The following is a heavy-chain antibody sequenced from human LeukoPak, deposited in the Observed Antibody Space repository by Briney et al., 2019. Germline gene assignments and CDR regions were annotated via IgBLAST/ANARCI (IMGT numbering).Heavy chain of an antibody. J-gene: IGHJ6*03. CDR1: GYTFTNYD. D-gene: IGHD6-13*01. CDR3: ARVVPSGIAAAGHYYYYYYMDV. CDR2: VNPDSGNT. V-gene: IGHV1-8*01. Sequence: ASVKVSCKASGYTFTNYDINWVRQATGQGLEWMGWVNPDSGNTGYAQKFQGRVTITRNTSISTAYMELSSLRSEDTAVYYCARVVPSGIAAAGHYYYYYYMDVWGKGTTVTISS.